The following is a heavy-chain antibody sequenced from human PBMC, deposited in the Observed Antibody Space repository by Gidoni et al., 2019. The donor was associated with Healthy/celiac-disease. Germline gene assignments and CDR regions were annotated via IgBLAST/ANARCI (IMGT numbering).Heavy chain of an antibody. D-gene: IGHD5-12*01. CDR3: AGGYDRVGAFDI. CDR1: GFTFTSSA. Sequence: QMQLVQSGPEVKKPGTSVKVSCKASGFTFTSSAVQWVRQARGQRLEWIGWIVVGSGNTNYAQKFQERVTITRDMSTSTAYMELSSLRSEDTAVYYCAGGYDRVGAFDIWGQGTMVTVSS. J-gene: IGHJ3*02. V-gene: IGHV1-58*01. CDR2: IVVGSGNT.